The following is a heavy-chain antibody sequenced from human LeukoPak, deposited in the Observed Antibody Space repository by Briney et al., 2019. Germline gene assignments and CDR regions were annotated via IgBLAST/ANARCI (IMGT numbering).Heavy chain of an antibody. D-gene: IGHD6-19*01. J-gene: IGHJ4*02. Sequence: GGSLRLSCAASGFTVSSNYMSWVRQAPGKGLEWVSAISGSGGSTYYADSVKGRFTISRDNAKNSLYLQMNSLRAEDTAVYYCARDSGSSGWSLFDYWGQGTLVTVSS. V-gene: IGHV3-21*01. CDR1: GFTVSSNY. CDR2: ISGSGGST. CDR3: ARDSGSSGWSLFDY.